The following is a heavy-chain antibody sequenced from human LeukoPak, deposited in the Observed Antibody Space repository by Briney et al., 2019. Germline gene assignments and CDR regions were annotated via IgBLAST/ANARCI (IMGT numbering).Heavy chain of an antibody. CDR2: IYSDNT. CDR3: ARRAGAYSHPYDY. D-gene: IGHD4/OR15-4a*01. CDR1: GFTVSTNS. Sequence: GGSLRLSCTVSGFTVSTNSMSWVRQAPGKGLEWVSFIYSDNTHYSDSVKGRFTISRDNSKNTLYLQMNSLRAEDTAVYYCARRAGAYSHPYDYWGQGTLVIVSS. J-gene: IGHJ4*02. V-gene: IGHV3-53*01.